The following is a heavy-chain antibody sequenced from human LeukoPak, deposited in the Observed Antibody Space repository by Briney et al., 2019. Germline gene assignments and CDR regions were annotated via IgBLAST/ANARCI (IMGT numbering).Heavy chain of an antibody. CDR2: SNAGNGNT. Sequence: GASVKVSCKASGYTFTSYAMHWVRQAPGQRLEWMGWSNAGNGNTKYSQEFQGRVTITRDTSASTAYMELSSLRSEDTAVYYCARESIAAEYYYYYYGMDVWGQGTTVTVSS. CDR3: ARESIAAEYYYYYYGMDV. CDR1: GYTFTSYA. V-gene: IGHV1-3*01. J-gene: IGHJ6*02. D-gene: IGHD6-25*01.